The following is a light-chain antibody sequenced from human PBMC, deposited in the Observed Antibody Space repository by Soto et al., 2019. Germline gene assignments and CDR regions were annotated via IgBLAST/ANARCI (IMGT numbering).Light chain of an antibody. CDR2: WAS. Sequence: DIVMTQSPDSLAVSLGEGATINCKSSQSVLYSSNNKNYLAWYQQKPGQPPKLLIYWASTRESGVPDRFSGRGSGTDFTLTIRSLQAEDVAVYYCQQYYSTPPTFGGGTKVEIK. CDR3: QQYYSTPPT. J-gene: IGKJ4*01. V-gene: IGKV4-1*01. CDR1: QSVLYSSNNKNY.